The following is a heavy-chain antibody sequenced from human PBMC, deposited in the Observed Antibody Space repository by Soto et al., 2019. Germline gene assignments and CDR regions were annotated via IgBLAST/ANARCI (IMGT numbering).Heavy chain of an antibody. V-gene: IGHV4-31*03. CDR1: GDSFSNDFYY. CDR3: ARSRGRSGTYLAFAI. Sequence: QVQLQESGPGLVKPSQTLSLACTVSGDSFSNDFYYWDWIRQHPEKGLEWVGYIDYSGNTCYNPCLQSRDSRSVATSKSQFSLNLNSVTAAETAVYYCARSRGRSGTYLAFAIWGQGTLVVVSS. D-gene: IGHD1-26*01. J-gene: IGHJ3*02. CDR2: IDYSGNT.